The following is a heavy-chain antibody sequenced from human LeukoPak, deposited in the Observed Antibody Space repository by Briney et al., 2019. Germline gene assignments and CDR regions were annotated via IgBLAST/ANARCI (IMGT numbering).Heavy chain of an antibody. CDR2: IYYSGST. Sequence: SETLSLTCTVSGGSISSGGYYWSWIRQHPGKGLEWIGYIYYSGSTYYNPPLKSRVTISVDTSKNQFSLKLSSVTAADTAVYYCARVLGGARSSGYSILHFDYWGQGTLVTVSS. CDR3: ARVLGGARSSGYSILHFDY. D-gene: IGHD3-22*01. V-gene: IGHV4-31*03. J-gene: IGHJ4*02. CDR1: GGSISSGGYY.